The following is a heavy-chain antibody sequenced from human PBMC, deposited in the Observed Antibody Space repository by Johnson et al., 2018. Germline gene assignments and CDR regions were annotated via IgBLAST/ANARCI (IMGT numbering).Heavy chain of an antibody. CDR3: AGGMATHGAFDI. V-gene: IGHV3-48*04. D-gene: IGHD2-8*01. CDR2: ISSSVRTT. Sequence: VQLVQSGAEVKKPGGSLRLSCAASGFTFSSNSMNWVRQAPGKGLEWVSYISSSVRTTLYADSVKGRFTISRDNAKNSRYLQMNSLRAEDTAWYYCAGGMATHGAFDIWGQGTMVTVSS. J-gene: IGHJ3*02. CDR1: GFTFSSNS.